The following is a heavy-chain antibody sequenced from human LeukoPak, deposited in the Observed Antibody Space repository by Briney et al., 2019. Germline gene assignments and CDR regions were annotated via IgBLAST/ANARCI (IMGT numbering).Heavy chain of an antibody. CDR1: GGSISSSSYY. J-gene: IGHJ4*02. Sequence: SETLSLTCTVSGGSISSSSYYWGWIRQPPGKGLEWIGSIYYSGSTYYNPSLKSRVTISVDTSKNQFSLKLSSVTAADTAMYYCATTTYYYDSSGYVFDYWGQGTLVTVSS. D-gene: IGHD3-22*01. CDR2: IYYSGST. V-gene: IGHV4-39*07. CDR3: ATTTYYYDSSGYVFDY.